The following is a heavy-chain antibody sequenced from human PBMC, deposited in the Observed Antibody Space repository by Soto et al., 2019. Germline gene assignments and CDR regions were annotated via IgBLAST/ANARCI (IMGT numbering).Heavy chain of an antibody. J-gene: IGHJ4*02. D-gene: IGHD3-10*01. V-gene: IGHV3-23*01. CDR1: GFTFSSYV. Sequence: EVQLLESGGGLVQPGGSLRLSCAASGFTFSSYVMTWVRQAPGKGPEWVSTISVNGDGTYYADSVRGRFTIFRDNSRNTLYLRLDSLRVEDTALYYCAKLPWLGDVPGTEYWGQGTLVTVS. CDR2: ISVNGDGT. CDR3: AKLPWLGDVPGTEY.